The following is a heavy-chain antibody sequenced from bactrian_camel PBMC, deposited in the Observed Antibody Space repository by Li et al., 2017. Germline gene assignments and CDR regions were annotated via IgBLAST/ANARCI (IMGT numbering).Heavy chain of an antibody. V-gene: IGHV3S9*01. D-gene: IGHD2*01. Sequence: VQLVESGGASVQTGGSLRLSCAASKSTGSSYCMGWFRQVSGKEREGIATIDSDGHIHYTDSVKGRFTISQDNAKKILYLQMNSLKPEDTAMYYCTYDPLSGDCDSRLYPYTGQGTQVTVS. CDR1: KSTGSSYC. J-gene: IGHJ4*01. CDR2: IDSDGHI.